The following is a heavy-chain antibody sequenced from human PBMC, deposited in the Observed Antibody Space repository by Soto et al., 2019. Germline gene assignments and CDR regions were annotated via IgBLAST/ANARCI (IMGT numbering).Heavy chain of an antibody. CDR3: ASNDYGDYVALY. V-gene: IGHV3-30*03. CDR1: GFTFSSYG. D-gene: IGHD4-17*01. CDR2: ISYDGSNK. J-gene: IGHJ4*02. Sequence: PGGSLRLSCAASGFTFSSYGMHWVRQAPGKGLEWVAVISYDGSNKYYADSVKGRFTISRDNSKNTLYLQMNSLRAEDTAVYYCASNDYGDYVALYWGQGTLVTVSS.